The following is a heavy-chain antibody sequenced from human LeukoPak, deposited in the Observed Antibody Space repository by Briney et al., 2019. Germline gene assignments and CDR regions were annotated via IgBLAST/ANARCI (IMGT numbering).Heavy chain of an antibody. D-gene: IGHD5-18*01. CDR3: ARQAYTYAPFDY. V-gene: IGHV5-51*01. Sequence: GESLNTSCKASGSRFNNYWIGWVRQLPGKVLECTWFIYPGDSDTRYSPSFQGQVTISADRSISTAYLQWSSLKASDTAMYYCARQAYTYAPFDYWGQGTLVTVSS. J-gene: IGHJ4*02. CDR1: GSRFNNYW. CDR2: IYPGDSDT.